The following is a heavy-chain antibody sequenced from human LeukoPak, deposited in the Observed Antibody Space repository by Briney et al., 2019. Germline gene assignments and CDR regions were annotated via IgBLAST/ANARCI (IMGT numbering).Heavy chain of an antibody. J-gene: IGHJ4*02. CDR1: GGSISNGDYY. V-gene: IGHV4-30-4*08. D-gene: IGHD2-2*01. CDR3: ARPLVPAAKGGYYC. CDR2: IYYSGST. Sequence: PSQTLSLTCNVSGGSISNGDYYWSWIRQPPGKGLEWIGYIYYSGSTYYNPSLKSRVTISVDTSKNQFSLKLSSVTAADTAVYYCARPLVPAAKGGYYCWGQGTLVTVSS.